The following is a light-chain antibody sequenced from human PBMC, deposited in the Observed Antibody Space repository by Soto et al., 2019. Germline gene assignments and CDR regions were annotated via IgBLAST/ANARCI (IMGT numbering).Light chain of an antibody. CDR1: QSVLYSSNNKNY. CDR2: WAS. Sequence: DIVMTQSPDSLAVSLGERATINCESSQSVLYSSNNKNYLAWYQQKPGQPPKLLIYWASTRESGVPDRFSGSGSGTDFTLTISSLQADDAAVYYCQQYYSAPWTFGQGTKVEIK. CDR3: QQYYSAPWT. V-gene: IGKV4-1*01. J-gene: IGKJ1*01.